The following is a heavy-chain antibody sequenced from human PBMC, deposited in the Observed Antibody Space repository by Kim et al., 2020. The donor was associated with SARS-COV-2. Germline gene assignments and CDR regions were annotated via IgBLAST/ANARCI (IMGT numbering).Heavy chain of an antibody. CDR2: ISGGGTDT. CDR1: GFSFTRYA. J-gene: IGHJ2*01. CDR3: GGVVWPGGGLLYWYF. V-gene: IGHV3-23*01. Sequence: GGSLRLSCSASGFSFTRYAMAWVRQAPGKGLEWVSGISGGGTDTYYADSVYGRFTISRDNSKSSVYLQINNLRAEDTAEYFCGGVVWPGGGLLYWYF. D-gene: IGHD3-3*01.